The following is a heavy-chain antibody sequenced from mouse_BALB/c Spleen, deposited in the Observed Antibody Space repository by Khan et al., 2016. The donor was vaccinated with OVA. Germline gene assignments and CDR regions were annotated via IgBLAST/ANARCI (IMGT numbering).Heavy chain of an antibody. CDR1: GFSLTGYG. J-gene: IGHJ4*01. D-gene: IGHD2-1*01. Sequence: QVQLKQSGPGLVAPSQSLSITCTVSGFSLTGYGVHWVRQPPGKGLEWLGMIWGDGITDYNSALKSRLSISKDNSKSQVFLKMNSLQTDETARYYCARGPYYGNYYARENWGKGTSGNGSS. V-gene: IGHV2-6-7*01. CDR3: ARGPYYGNYYAREN. CDR2: IWGDGIT.